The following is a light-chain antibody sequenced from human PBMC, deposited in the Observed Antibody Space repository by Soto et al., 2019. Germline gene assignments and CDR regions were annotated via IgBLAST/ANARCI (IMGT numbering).Light chain of an antibody. CDR2: KIS. CDR1: QSLVHSDRNTY. V-gene: IGKV2-24*01. CDR3: MQTTQFPLA. J-gene: IGKJ4*01. Sequence: EIVMTQTPLSSPVTLGQPASISCRSSQSLVHSDRNTYLSWLHLGPGQPAQLLIYKISNRFSGFPDRYTGSGAGTGLTLKISMGGAEDVVTNYCMQTTQFPLAFGGGTNVDI.